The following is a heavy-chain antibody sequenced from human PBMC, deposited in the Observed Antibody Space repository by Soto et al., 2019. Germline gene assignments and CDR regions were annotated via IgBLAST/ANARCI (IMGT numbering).Heavy chain of an antibody. CDR2: ISHLEST. CDR1: GASITYGGYS. Sequence: TLALTCTLSGASITYGGYSWSWIRQPPGKDLEWLGYISHLESTFYNPSFQSRLTLSIDRSKNQFSLKLASMTAADTAVYYCARGGGYDPFDYWGQGTLVTVSS. J-gene: IGHJ4*02. D-gene: IGHD5-12*01. CDR3: ARGGGYDPFDY. V-gene: IGHV4-30-2*01.